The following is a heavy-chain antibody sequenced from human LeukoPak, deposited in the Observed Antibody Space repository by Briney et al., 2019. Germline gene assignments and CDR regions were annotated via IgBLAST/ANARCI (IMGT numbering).Heavy chain of an antibody. CDR3: ARDFNHYGEVVSRWFDP. CDR2: ISGSSGTT. V-gene: IGHV3-48*01. J-gene: IGHJ5*02. CDR1: EFTFSSFA. D-gene: IGHD4-17*01. Sequence: QPGGSLRLSWEASEFTFSSFAMNWVRQAPGRGMVWVSYISGSSGTTYYADSVTGRFTVSRDNAKNSLYLQMNSLRAEDTAVYYCARDFNHYGEVVSRWFDPWGQGTLVIVSS.